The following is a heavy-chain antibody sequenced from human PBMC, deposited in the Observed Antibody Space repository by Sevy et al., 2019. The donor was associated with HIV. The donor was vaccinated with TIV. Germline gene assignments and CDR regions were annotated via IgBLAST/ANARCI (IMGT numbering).Heavy chain of an antibody. D-gene: IGHD2-8*01. CDR3: ARGRKTTEEWLEELDYYYGLDV. CDR2: VRNDGSNK. V-gene: IGHV3-30*02. Sequence: GGSLRLSCAASGFSLTTSDMHWVRQAPGKGLEWVAYVRNDGSNKYYADSVRDRFTISRDSPKNTLNLQMSSLRDEDTAIYYRARGRKTTEEWLEELDYYYGLDVWGQGTTVTVSS. CDR1: GFSLTTSD. J-gene: IGHJ6*02.